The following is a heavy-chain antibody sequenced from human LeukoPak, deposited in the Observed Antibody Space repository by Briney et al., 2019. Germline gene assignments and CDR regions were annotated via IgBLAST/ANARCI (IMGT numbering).Heavy chain of an antibody. CDR2: ISSSRSYI. CDR1: GFTFSSYS. D-gene: IGHD3-22*01. J-gene: IGHJ4*02. V-gene: IGHV3-21*01. Sequence: PGGSLRLPCAPSGFTFSSYSMNWVRQDPGKGLEWVSYISSSRSYIYYADSVKGRFTISRDNAKNSLYLQMSSLRVEDTAVCYCAREHSGGGNYYDSSGYYRSFDYWGQGTPVTVSS. CDR3: AREHSGGGNYYDSSGYYRSFDY.